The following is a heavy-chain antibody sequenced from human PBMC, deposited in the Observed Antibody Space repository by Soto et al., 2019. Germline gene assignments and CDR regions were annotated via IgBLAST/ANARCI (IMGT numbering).Heavy chain of an antibody. CDR3: ARVVEAYCGGDCYSALYY. V-gene: IGHV1-69*01. CDR2: IIPIFGTA. J-gene: IGHJ4*02. CDR1: GGTFSSYA. D-gene: IGHD2-21*02. Sequence: QVQLVQSGAEVKKPGSSVKVSCKASGGTFSSYAISWVRQAPGQGLEWMGGIIPIFGTANYAQKFQGRVTMTADESTSTAHKELSSRRSEDTAVYYCARVVEAYCGGDCYSALYYWGQGTLGTVSS.